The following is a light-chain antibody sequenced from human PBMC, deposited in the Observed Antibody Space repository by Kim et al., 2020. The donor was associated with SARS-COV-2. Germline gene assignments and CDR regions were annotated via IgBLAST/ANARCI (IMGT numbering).Light chain of an antibody. CDR2: ANN. Sequence: SSELTQDPYVSVALGQTLRITCQGDTLRTYYANWFQQKAGQAPVLVIFANNRRPSGIPDRFSGSSSGNTASLTITGAQAEDEGDYYCDSRDHAGNHVFGT. J-gene: IGLJ1*01. CDR1: TLRTYY. CDR3: DSRDHAGNHV. V-gene: IGLV3-19*01.